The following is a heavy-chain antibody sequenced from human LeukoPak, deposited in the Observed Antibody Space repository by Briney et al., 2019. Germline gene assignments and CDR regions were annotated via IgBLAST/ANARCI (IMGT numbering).Heavy chain of an antibody. V-gene: IGHV3-15*01. CDR3: TTRHGYSYGYYFDY. CDR2: IKSKTDGGTT. D-gene: IGHD5-18*01. Sequence: GGSLRLSCAASGFTFSNAWMSWVRQAPGKGLEWVGRIKSKTDGGTTDYAAPVKGRFTISRDDSKSTLYLQMNSLKTEDTAVYYCTTRHGYSYGYYFDYWGQGTLVTVSS. CDR1: GFTFSNAW. J-gene: IGHJ4*02.